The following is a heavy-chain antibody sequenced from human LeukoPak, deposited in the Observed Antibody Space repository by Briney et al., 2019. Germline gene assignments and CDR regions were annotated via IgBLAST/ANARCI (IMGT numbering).Heavy chain of an antibody. CDR1: GGSISSYY. D-gene: IGHD3-9*01. V-gene: IGHV4-59*01. CDR2: IYYSGST. J-gene: IGHJ4*02. CDR3: ARSDINSDILTGYYGSYYFDY. Sequence: SETLSLTCTVSGGSISSYYWSWIRQPPGKGLEWIGYIYYSGSTNYNPSLKSRVTISVDTSKNQFSLKLSSVTAADTAVYYCARSDINSDILTGYYGSYYFDYWGQGTLVTVSS.